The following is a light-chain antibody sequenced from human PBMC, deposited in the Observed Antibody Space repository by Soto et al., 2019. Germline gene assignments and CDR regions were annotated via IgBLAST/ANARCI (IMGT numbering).Light chain of an antibody. V-gene: IGKV1-5*01. CDR2: DAS. Sequence: DIQMTQSPSTLSASVGDRVTITCRASQSISRWLAWYQQKPGKAPKILIFDASILASGVPSRFSGSGSGTEFNLTISSLQPDDFATYYCQQYNSYSTWTLGQGAEVEIQ. J-gene: IGKJ1*01. CDR1: QSISRW. CDR3: QQYNSYSTWT.